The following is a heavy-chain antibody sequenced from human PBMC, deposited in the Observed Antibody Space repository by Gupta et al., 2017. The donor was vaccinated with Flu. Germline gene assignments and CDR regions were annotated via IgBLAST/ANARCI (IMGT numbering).Heavy chain of an antibody. CDR1: TSYD. Sequence: TSYDINWVRQATGQGLEWMGWMNPNSGNTGYAQKVQGRVTMTRNTSISTAYMELSSLRSEDTAVYYCARGRRGVGAIFFYWGQGTLVTVSS. D-gene: IGHD1-26*01. CDR2: MNPNSGNT. CDR3: ARGRRGVGAIFFY. J-gene: IGHJ4*02. V-gene: IGHV1-8*01.